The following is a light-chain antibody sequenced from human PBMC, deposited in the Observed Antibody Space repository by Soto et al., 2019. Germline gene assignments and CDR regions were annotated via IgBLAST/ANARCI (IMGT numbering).Light chain of an antibody. Sequence: QSALTQPRSVSGSPGQSVTISCTGTSSDVGGYNYVSWYQQHPGKAPKLMIYDVSKRPSGVPDRFSGSKSGRTASLTISGLQADDEADYYCCSYAGRYTYVFGTGTKLTVL. J-gene: IGLJ1*01. CDR1: SSDVGGYNY. V-gene: IGLV2-11*01. CDR3: CSYAGRYTYV. CDR2: DVS.